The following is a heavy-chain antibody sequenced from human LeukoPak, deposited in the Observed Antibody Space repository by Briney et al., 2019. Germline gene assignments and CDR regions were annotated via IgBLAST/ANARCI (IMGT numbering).Heavy chain of an antibody. CDR3: GRDAVSGSGSVDY. J-gene: IGHJ4*02. V-gene: IGHV3-74*01. CDR2: IRPDGRET. CDR1: GFTFTNHW. Sequence: GGSLRLSCAASGFTFTNHWMHWVRQAPGKGLVWVSRIRPDGRETNHADSVKGRFTISRDNAKNTLYLQMNSLGAEDTAVYCCGRDAVSGSGSVDYWGQGVLVTVSS. D-gene: IGHD3-10*01.